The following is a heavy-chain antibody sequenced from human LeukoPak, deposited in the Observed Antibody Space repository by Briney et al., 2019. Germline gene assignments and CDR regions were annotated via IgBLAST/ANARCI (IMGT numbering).Heavy chain of an antibody. CDR3: AKTKEMATIIDY. CDR1: GFTLKSYW. CDR2: IKLDGSQK. V-gene: IGHV3-7*03. J-gene: IGHJ4*02. D-gene: IGHD5-24*01. Sequence: GGSLRLSCAASGFTLKSYWMSWVRQAPGKGLEWVANIKLDGSQKYYVDSVKGRFTISRDNSKNTLYLQMDSLRAEDTAVYYCAKTKEMATIIDYWGQGTLVTVSS.